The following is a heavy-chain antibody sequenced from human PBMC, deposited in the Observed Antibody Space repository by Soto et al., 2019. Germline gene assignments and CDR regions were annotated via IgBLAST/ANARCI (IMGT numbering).Heavy chain of an antibody. J-gene: IGHJ3*02. CDR3: ARGRPDSSGYYYSDAFDI. D-gene: IGHD3-22*01. CDR1: GGTFSSYA. Sequence: GASVKVSCKASGGTFSSYAISWVQQAPGQGLEWMGGIIPIFGTANYAQKFQGRVTITADESTSTAYMELSSLRSEDTAVYYCARGRPDSSGYYYSDAFDIWGQGTMVTVSS. CDR2: IIPIFGTA. V-gene: IGHV1-69*13.